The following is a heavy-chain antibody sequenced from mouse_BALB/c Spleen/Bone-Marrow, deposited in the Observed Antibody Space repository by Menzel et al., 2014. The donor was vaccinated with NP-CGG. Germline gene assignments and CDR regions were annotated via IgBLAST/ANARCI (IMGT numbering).Heavy chain of an antibody. CDR1: GFTFSSYA. J-gene: IGHJ2*01. Sequence: EVQGVESGGGLVKPGGPLKLSCAASGFTFSSYAMSWVRQTPEKRLEWVATISGGGSYTYYPDSVKGRFTISRDNAKNTLYLQMSSLRSEDTAMYYCARHGITRLLDYWGQGTTLTVSS. CDR2: ISGGGSYT. CDR3: ARHGITRLLDY. D-gene: IGHD2-4*01. V-gene: IGHV5-9-3*01.